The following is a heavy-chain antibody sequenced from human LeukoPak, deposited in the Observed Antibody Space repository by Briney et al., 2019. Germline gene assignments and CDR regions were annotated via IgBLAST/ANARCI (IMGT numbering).Heavy chain of an antibody. D-gene: IGHD4-17*01. V-gene: IGHV1-18*01. CDR2: ISAYNGNT. J-gene: IGHJ5*02. CDR3: ARDEYGWFDP. CDR1: GHTFTSYG. Sequence: ASVRVSCKAPGHTFTSYGISWVRQAPGQGLEWMGWISAYNGNTNYAQKLQGRVTMTTDTSTSTAYMELRSLRSDDTAVYYCARDEYGWFDPWGQGTLVSVSS.